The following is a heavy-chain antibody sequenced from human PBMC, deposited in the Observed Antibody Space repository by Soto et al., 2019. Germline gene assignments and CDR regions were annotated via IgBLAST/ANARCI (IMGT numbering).Heavy chain of an antibody. CDR2: IYYSGST. CDR3: ASYGLGGSYWFDP. V-gene: IGHV4-39*01. CDR1: GGSISSSSYY. J-gene: IGHJ5*02. Sequence: SETLSLTCTVSGGSISSSSYYWGWIRQPPGKGLEWIGSIYYSGSTYYNPSLKSRVTISVDTSKNQFSLKLSSVTAADTAVYYCASYGLGGSYWFDPWGQGTLVTVSS. D-gene: IGHD1-26*01.